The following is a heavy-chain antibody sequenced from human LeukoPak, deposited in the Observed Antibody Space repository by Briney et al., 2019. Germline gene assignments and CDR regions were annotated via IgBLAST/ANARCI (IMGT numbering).Heavy chain of an antibody. Sequence: ASVKVSCKASGYTFTSYDINWVRQATGQGLEWMGWMNPNSGNTGYAQKFQGRVTMTRNTSTSTAYMELSSLRSEDTAVYYCARPRRSSGSFATDYWGQGTLVTVSS. D-gene: IGHD2-15*01. V-gene: IGHV1-8*01. CDR3: ARPRRSSGSFATDY. CDR2: MNPNSGNT. J-gene: IGHJ4*02. CDR1: GYTFTSYD.